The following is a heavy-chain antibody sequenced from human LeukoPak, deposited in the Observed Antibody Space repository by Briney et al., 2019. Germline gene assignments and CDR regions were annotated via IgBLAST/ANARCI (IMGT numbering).Heavy chain of an antibody. CDR2: IIPIFGTA. Sequence: GASVKVSCKASGGTFSSYTISWVRQAPGQGLEWMGGIIPIFGTANYAQKFQGRVTITADESTSTAYMELSSLRSEDTAVYYCARGAHGDYVSEYFQHWGQGTLVTVSS. CDR1: GGTFSSYT. J-gene: IGHJ1*01. V-gene: IGHV1-69*13. D-gene: IGHD4-17*01. CDR3: ARGAHGDYVSEYFQH.